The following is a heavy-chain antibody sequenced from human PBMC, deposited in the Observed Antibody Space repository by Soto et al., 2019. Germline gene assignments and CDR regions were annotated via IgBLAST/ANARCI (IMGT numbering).Heavy chain of an antibody. CDR3: ELTTGH. Sequence: GASVKVSCKTSGYTFTEYDINWVRQAPGQGLEYMGWVSPENRNAGYAPQFRGRVSMTADTPINTVYLELTTLTYEDTAVYYCELTTGHWGQGTMVTVSS. D-gene: IGHD4-17*01. CDR1: GYTFTEYD. J-gene: IGHJ4*02. V-gene: IGHV1-8*01. CDR2: VSPENRNA.